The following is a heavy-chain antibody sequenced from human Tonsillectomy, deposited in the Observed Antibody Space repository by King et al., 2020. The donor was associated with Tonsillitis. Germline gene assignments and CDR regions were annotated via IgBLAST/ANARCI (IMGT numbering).Heavy chain of an antibody. Sequence: QLVQSGAEVKKPGASVKVSCRASGYTFTGYYLHWVRQAPGQGLEWMGWIHPKSGDTHYAQTFQGRVIMTRDTSISTTYMEMSSLRSDDTPVYYCAKDLSTGAFDSWGQGTLVTVSS. CDR2: IHPKSGDT. CDR3: AKDLSTGAFDS. V-gene: IGHV1-2*02. J-gene: IGHJ4*02. CDR1: GYTFTGYY. D-gene: IGHD7-27*01.